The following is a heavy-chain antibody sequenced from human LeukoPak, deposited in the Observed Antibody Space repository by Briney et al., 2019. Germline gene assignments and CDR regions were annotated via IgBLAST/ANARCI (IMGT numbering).Heavy chain of an antibody. J-gene: IGHJ6*04. CDR3: AKGERRYYYYGMDV. V-gene: IGHV3-23*01. CDR2: ISGSGGST. Sequence: GGSLRLSCAASGFTFSSYAMSWVRQAPGKGLEWVSAISGSGGSTYYADSVKGRSTISRDNSKNTLYLQMNSLRAEDTAVYYCAKGERRYYYYGMDVWGKGTTVTVSS. D-gene: IGHD1-1*01. CDR1: GFTFSSYA.